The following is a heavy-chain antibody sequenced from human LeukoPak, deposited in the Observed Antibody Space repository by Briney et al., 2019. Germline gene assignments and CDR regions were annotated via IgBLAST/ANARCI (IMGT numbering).Heavy chain of an antibody. D-gene: IGHD2-15*01. CDR3: ARHMPPWQLLRANWFDP. CDR2: INHSGST. Sequence: PSETLSLTCAVYGGSFSGYYWSWIRQPPGKGLEWIGEINHSGSTNYNPSLKSRVTISVDTSKNQFSLKLSSVTAADTAVYYCARHMPPWQLLRANWFDPWGQGTLVTVSS. V-gene: IGHV4-34*01. CDR1: GGSFSGYY. J-gene: IGHJ5*02.